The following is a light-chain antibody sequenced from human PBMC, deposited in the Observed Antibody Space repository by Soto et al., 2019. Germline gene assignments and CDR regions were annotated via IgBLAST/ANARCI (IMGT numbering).Light chain of an antibody. J-gene: IGKJ2*01. V-gene: IGKV3-20*01. CDR2: AAS. Sequence: EIVLTQSPGTLSLSPGERATLSCRASQSVNNNYVAWYQQKSGQAPRLLIFAASSRATGIPGRFSGSGSETDFTCTISRLEPEDFAVYDCQQYGSSLHTFGQGTKLENK. CDR3: QQYGSSLHT. CDR1: QSVNNNY.